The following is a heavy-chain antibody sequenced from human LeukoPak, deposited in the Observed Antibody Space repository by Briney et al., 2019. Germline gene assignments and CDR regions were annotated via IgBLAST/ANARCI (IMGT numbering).Heavy chain of an antibody. CDR3: ASASYCTNGVCPFYFDY. Sequence: PSETLSLTCTVSGGSISSYYWSWIRQPPGKGLEWIGYIYYSGSTNYNPSLKSRVTISVDTSKNQFSLKLSSVTAADTAVYYCASASYCTNGVCPFYFDYWGQGTLVTVSS. V-gene: IGHV4-59*01. CDR1: GGSISSYY. J-gene: IGHJ4*02. CDR2: IYYSGST. D-gene: IGHD2-8*01.